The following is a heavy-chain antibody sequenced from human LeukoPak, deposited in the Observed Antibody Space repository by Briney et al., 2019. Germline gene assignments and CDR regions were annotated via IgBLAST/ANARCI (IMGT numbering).Heavy chain of an antibody. J-gene: IGHJ4*02. CDR2: IYYSGST. Sequence: SETLSLTCTVSGGSISSYYWSWIRQPPGKGLEWIGYIYYSGSTNYNPSLKSRVTISVDTSKNQFSLKLSSVTAADTAVYYCAREGAYGGSGSHFDYWGQGTLVTVSS. D-gene: IGHD3-10*01. V-gene: IGHV4-59*12. CDR1: GGSISSYY. CDR3: AREGAYGGSGSHFDY.